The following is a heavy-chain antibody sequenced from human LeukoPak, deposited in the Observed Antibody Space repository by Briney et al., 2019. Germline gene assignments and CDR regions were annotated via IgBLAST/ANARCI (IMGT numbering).Heavy chain of an antibody. D-gene: IGHD5-24*01. CDR3: AKRSALEMPTIKAFGQ. Sequence: GSLRLSCAASGFTFSTFSMSWVRQAPGKGLGWVSSITDSGGGTYYADSVKGRFTISRDNSKNTLYLQMNSLRAEDTALYYCAKRSALEMPTIKAFGQWGQGTLVTVSS. CDR1: GFTFSTFS. V-gene: IGHV3-23*01. CDR2: ITDSGGGT. J-gene: IGHJ4*02.